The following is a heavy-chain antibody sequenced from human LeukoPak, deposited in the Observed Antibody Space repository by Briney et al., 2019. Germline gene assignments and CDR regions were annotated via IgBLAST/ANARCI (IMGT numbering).Heavy chain of an antibody. J-gene: IGHJ5*02. CDR1: GYTFTSYG. Sequence: ASVKVSCKASGYTFTSYGISWVRQAPGQGLEWMGWVSAYNGNTNYAQKLQGRVTMTTDTSTSTAYMELRSLRSDDTAVYYCARDPEDIVVVPAAISNRFDPWGQGTLVTVSS. V-gene: IGHV1-18*01. CDR2: VSAYNGNT. D-gene: IGHD2-2*01. CDR3: ARDPEDIVVVPAAISNRFDP.